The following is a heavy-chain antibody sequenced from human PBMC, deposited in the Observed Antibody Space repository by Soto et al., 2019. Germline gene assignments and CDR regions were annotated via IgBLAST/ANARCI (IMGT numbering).Heavy chain of an antibody. D-gene: IGHD6-19*01. V-gene: IGHV3-23*01. J-gene: IGHJ4*02. CDR1: GLTVSSYG. CDR3: AKDLTSGWYGY. Sequence: PGGSMRLSCAASGLTVSSYGMSWVRQAPGKGLEWVSAISGSGGSTYYADSVKGRFTISRDNSKNTLYLQMNSLRAEDTAVYYCAKDLTSGWYGYWGQGTLVTVLL. CDR2: ISGSGGST.